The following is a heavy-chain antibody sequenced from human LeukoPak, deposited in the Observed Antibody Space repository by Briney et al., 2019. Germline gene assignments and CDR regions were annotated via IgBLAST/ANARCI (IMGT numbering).Heavy chain of an antibody. D-gene: IGHD5-12*01. CDR3: VRGSGGNGYGYWGDN. CDR1: GFTFSNYG. CDR2: IRDSGDST. Sequence: GGSLRLSCVVSGFTFSNYGMNWVRQAPGKGLEWVSGIRDSGDSTRYADSVKGRFTISRDNFRNTLYLQMNSLRAEDSAVYYCVRGSGGNGYGYWGDNWGQGTLVTVSS. V-gene: IGHV3-23*01. J-gene: IGHJ4*02.